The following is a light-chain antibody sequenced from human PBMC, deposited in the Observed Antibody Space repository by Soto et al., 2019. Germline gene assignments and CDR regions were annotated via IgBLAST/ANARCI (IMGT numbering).Light chain of an antibody. CDR2: SAS. Sequence: IQMTQSPSSLSASVGDRVTITCRASQTINKNLNWYQQKPGQAPNLLIYSASDFQSGVPSRFSGSGSGTEFTLTINGLQPEDFATYYCQQSFRTPYTFGQGTDLAI. CDR1: QTINKN. J-gene: IGKJ2*01. V-gene: IGKV1-39*01. CDR3: QQSFRTPYT.